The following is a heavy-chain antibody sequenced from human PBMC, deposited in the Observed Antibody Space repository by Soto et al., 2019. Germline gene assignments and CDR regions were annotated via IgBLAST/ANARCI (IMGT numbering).Heavy chain of an antibody. CDR2: ISGSGSGT. J-gene: IGHJ6*03. Sequence: EVQMLESGGGLVQPGGSLRLSCAASGFIFSSYAMTWVRQAPGKGLEWVSTISGSGSGTYYADSAKGRFTISRDNSKNTLYLQMNSLRVEDTAVYYCAKSVESSNFYNTDVWGKGTTVTVSS. D-gene: IGHD2-15*01. V-gene: IGHV3-23*01. CDR1: GFIFSSYA. CDR3: AKSVESSNFYNTDV.